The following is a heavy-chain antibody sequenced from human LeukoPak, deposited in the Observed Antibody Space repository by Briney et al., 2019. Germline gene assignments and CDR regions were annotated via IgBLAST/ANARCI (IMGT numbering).Heavy chain of an antibody. CDR1: GFTVSSNY. CDR2: IYSGGSR. J-gene: IGHJ3*02. D-gene: IGHD2-2*01. V-gene: IGHV3-66*01. CDR3: AREGHCSSTSCYLDAFDI. Sequence: GGSLRLSCAASGFTVSSNYMSWVRQAPGKGLEWVSGIYSGGSRYYAASVKGRFTISRDNSKNTLYLQMNSLRAEDTAVYYCAREGHCSSTSCYLDAFDIWGQGTMVTVSS.